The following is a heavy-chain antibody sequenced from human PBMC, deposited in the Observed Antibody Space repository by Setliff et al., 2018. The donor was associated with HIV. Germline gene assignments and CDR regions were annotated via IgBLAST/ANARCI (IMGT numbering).Heavy chain of an antibody. D-gene: IGHD6-19*01. J-gene: IGHJ6*02. CDR2: IYYSGST. CDR3: ARGEGAGLGYSSGWAYYYYGMDV. Sequence: SETLSLTCTVSGGSISSYYWSWIRQPPGKGLEWIGYIYYSGSTNYNPSLKSRVTISVDTSKNQFSLKLSSVTAADTAVYYCARGEGAGLGYSSGWAYYYYGMDVWGQGTTVTVS. V-gene: IGHV4-59*01. CDR1: GGSISSYY.